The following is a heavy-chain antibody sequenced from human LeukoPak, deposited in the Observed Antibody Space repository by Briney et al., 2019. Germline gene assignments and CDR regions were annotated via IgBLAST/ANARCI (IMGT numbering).Heavy chain of an antibody. CDR3: ARKAWNGYYFDY. D-gene: IGHD1-1*01. CDR2: INPNSGGT. J-gene: IGHJ4*02. CDR1: GYTFTGYY. Sequence: ASVKVSCKASGYTFTGYYIHWVRQAPGQGLEWMGWINPNSGGTNYAQKFQGRVTMTRDTSTSTVYMELSSLRSEDTAVYYCARKAWNGYYFDYWGQGTLVTVSS. V-gene: IGHV1-2*02.